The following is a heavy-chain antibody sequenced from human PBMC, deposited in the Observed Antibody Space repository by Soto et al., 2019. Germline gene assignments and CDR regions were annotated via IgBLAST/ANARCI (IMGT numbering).Heavy chain of an antibody. D-gene: IGHD6-13*01. CDR1: GFTFSSYA. Sequence: GGSLRLSCAASGFTFSSYAMSWVRQAPGKGLEWVSAISGSGGSTYYADSVKGRFTISRDNSKNTLYLQMNSLRAEDTAVYYCAKDHGIAAAQTSTFDYWGQGTLVTVSS. CDR3: AKDHGIAAAQTSTFDY. J-gene: IGHJ4*02. V-gene: IGHV3-23*01. CDR2: ISGSGGST.